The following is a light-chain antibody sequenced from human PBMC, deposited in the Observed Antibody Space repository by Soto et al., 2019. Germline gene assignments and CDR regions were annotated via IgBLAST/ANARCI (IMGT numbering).Light chain of an antibody. V-gene: IGKV3-20*01. J-gene: IGKJ1*01. CDR2: GAS. CDR1: QSISSSY. Sequence: EIVLTQSPGTLSLSPGERATLSCRASQSISSSYLAWYQQKPGQAPRLLIYGASSRATGIPDRFSGSGSGTDFTLTISRLEPEDFAVYYCQQYGSSPRTCXQGTK. CDR3: QQYGSSPRT.